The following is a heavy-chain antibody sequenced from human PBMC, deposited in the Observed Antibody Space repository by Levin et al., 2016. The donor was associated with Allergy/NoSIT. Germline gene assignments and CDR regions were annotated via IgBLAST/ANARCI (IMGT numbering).Heavy chain of an antibody. V-gene: IGHV1-18*01. CDR2: ISAYNGNT. Sequence: WVRQAPGQGLEWMGWISAYNGNTNYAQKLRGRVTMTTDTSTSTAYMELRSLRSDDTAVYYCARDPRVDTAGPMDVWGKGTTGHRLL. J-gene: IGHJ6*03. D-gene: IGHD5-18*01. CDR3: ARDPRVDTAGPMDV.